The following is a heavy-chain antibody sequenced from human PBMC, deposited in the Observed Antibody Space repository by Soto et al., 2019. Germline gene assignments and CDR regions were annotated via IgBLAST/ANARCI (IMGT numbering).Heavy chain of an antibody. CDR3: ARGVDYYGSGSYLFDY. Sequence: GGSLRLSCAASGFTFSSYAMSWVRQAPGKGLEWVSAISGSGGSTYYADSVKGRFTISRDNSKNTLYLQMNSLRAEDTAVYYCARGVDYYGSGSYLFDYWGKGTLVTVSS. J-gene: IGHJ4*02. CDR2: ISGSGGST. CDR1: GFTFSSYA. V-gene: IGHV3-23*01. D-gene: IGHD3-10*01.